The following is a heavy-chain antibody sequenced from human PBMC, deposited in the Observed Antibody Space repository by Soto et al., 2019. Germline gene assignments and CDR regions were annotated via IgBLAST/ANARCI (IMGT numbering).Heavy chain of an antibody. Sequence: GSLRLSCAASGFTFNSYGMTWVRQAPGKGLEWVSGISGSGGSTYYADSVKGRFTISRDNSKNTLFLQMNSLRAEDTAVYYCAKDLGYSYYYYYGMDVWGQGTTVTVSS. V-gene: IGHV3-23*01. J-gene: IGHJ6*02. CDR1: GFTFNSYG. CDR2: ISGSGGST. CDR3: AKDLGYSYYYYYGMDV. D-gene: IGHD6-13*01.